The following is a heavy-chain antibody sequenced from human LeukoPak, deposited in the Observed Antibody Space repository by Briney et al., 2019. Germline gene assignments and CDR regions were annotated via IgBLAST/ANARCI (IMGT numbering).Heavy chain of an antibody. D-gene: IGHD5-24*01. CDR3: VKDRPCDGCMPMDA. J-gene: IGHJ6*02. Sequence: GGSLRLSCAASGFTFSDYSMSWVRQVPGKGLEWVSGIGRVGYTYLADPVKGRFTISRDNSKNTVYLQVNSLRAEDTAIYYCVKDRPCDGCMPMDAWGQGTTVTVSS. V-gene: IGHV3-23*01. CDR1: GFTFSDYS. CDR2: IGRVGYT.